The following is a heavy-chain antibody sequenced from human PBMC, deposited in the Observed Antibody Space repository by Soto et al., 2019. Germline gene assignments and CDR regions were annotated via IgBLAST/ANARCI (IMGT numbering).Heavy chain of an antibody. J-gene: IGHJ3*02. CDR1: GYTFTSYG. Sequence: GASVKVSCKASGYTFTSYGISWVRQAPGQGLEWMGWMSANSGNTSYAQKLQGRVTMTRSTSTSTAYMELSSLRSEDTAVYYCARTAHCSGGSCPRGVPVDAFDIWGQGTMVTVSS. V-gene: IGHV1-8*02. CDR2: MSANSGNT. CDR3: ARTAHCSGGSCPRGVPVDAFDI. D-gene: IGHD2-15*01.